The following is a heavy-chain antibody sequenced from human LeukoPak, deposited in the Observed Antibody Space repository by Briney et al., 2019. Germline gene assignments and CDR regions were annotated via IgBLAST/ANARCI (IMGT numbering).Heavy chain of an antibody. CDR2: ISYDGSNK. Sequence: SGGSLRLSCAASGFTFSSYGMHWVRQAPGKGLECVAVISYDGSNKYYADSVKGRFTISRDNSKNTLYLQMNSLRAEDTAIYYCAKDLFTLLPDYWGQGTLVTVSS. CDR3: AKDLFTLLPDY. D-gene: IGHD2-15*01. J-gene: IGHJ4*02. CDR1: GFTFSSYG. V-gene: IGHV3-30*18.